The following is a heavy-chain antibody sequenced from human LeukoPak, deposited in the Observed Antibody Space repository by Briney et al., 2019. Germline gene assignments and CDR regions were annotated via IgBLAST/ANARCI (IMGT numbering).Heavy chain of an antibody. CDR3: AKEAYRVGRPLFDY. V-gene: IGHV3-23*01. D-gene: IGHD1-26*01. J-gene: IGHJ4*02. CDR2: IGAGDNGT. CDR1: GVILSSYA. Sequence: GAFRLPFAASGVILSSYAMSWVPPTPEKGVEWVSGIGAGDNGTYYPDSVKSRFTMSRDISKNTVYLEVNSLGVEDTAVYYCAKEAYRVGRPLFDYWGQGTLVTVSS.